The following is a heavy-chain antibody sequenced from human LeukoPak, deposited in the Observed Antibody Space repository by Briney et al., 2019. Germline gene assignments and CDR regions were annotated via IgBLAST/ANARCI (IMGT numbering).Heavy chain of an antibody. Sequence: PGGSLRLSCAASGFTFNNYAMNWVRQAPGKGLEWLSAISGSGGSTYYTNSVKGRFTISRDNSKNTLYLQMNSLRAEDTAVYYCAKDRSGGSGTLFPIFEPWGQGTLVTVSS. V-gene: IGHV3-23*01. CDR1: GFTFNNYA. CDR3: AKDRSGGSGTLFPIFEP. J-gene: IGHJ5*02. CDR2: ISGSGGST. D-gene: IGHD3-10*01.